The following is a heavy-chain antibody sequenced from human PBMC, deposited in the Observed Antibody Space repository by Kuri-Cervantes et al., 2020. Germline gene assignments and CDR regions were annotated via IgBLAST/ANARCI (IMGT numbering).Heavy chain of an antibody. D-gene: IGHD4-17*01. J-gene: IGHJ6*02. CDR3: ARIEYVDYPRRRYYGMDV. CDR1: GGSISSSSYY. CDR2: IYYSGST. Sequence: SETLSPTCTVSGGSISSSSYYWGWIRQPPGKGLEWIGSIYYSGSTYYNPSLKSRVTISVDTSKNQFSLKLSSVTAADTAVYYCARIEYVDYPRRRYYGMDVWGQGTTVTVSS. V-gene: IGHV4-39*01.